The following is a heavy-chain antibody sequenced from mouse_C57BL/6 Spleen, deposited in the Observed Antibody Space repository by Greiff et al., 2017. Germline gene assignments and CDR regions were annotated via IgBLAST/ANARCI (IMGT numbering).Heavy chain of an antibody. Sequence: VQLQQSGAELARPGASVKLSCKASGYTFTSYGISWVKQRTGQGLEWIGEIYPRSGNPYYNEKFKGKATLTADKSSSTAYMELRSLTSEDSAVYFCAGYGSSYDYAMDYWGQGTSVTVSS. CDR1: GYTFTSYG. V-gene: IGHV1-81*01. D-gene: IGHD1-1*01. CDR2: IYPRSGNP. J-gene: IGHJ4*01. CDR3: AGYGSSYDYAMDY.